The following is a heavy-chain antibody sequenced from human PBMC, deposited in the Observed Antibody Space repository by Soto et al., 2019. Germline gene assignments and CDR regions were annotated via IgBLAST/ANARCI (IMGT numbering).Heavy chain of an antibody. D-gene: IGHD1-26*01. CDR2: ISGSGGST. CDR3: AKYSGSYDIYGMDV. J-gene: IGHJ6*01. CDR1: GFTFSSYA. Sequence: LRLSCAASGFTFSSYAMSWVRQAPGKGLEWVSAISGSGGSTYYADSVKGRFTICRDNSKNTLYLQMNSLRAEDTAVYYCAKYSGSYDIYGMDVWGQGTTLEVSS. V-gene: IGHV3-23*01.